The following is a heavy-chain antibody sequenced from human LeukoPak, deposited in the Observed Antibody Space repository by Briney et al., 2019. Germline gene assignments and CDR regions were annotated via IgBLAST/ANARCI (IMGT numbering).Heavy chain of an antibody. CDR3: ARARGGYSYGPDAFDI. D-gene: IGHD5-18*01. V-gene: IGHV3-30*04. CDR2: ISYDGRNK. CDR1: GFTFSSYA. Sequence: GRSLRLSCAASGFTFSSYAMHWVRQAPGKGLEWVAVISYDGRNKYYADSVKGRFTISRDNSKNTLYLQMNSLRAEDTAVYYCARARGGYSYGPDAFDIWGQGTMVTVSS. J-gene: IGHJ3*02.